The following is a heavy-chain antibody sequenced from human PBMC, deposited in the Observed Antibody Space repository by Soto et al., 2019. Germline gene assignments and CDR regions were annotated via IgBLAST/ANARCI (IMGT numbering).Heavy chain of an antibody. CDR3: ERDKGRLQLGGNYCDMLDV. D-gene: IGHD1-7*01. J-gene: IGHJ6*02. V-gene: IGHV1-69*12. CDR2: IMPVFPTP. CDR1: GGTFSTSA. Sequence: QVQLVQSGAEVKKPGSSVKVSCKASGGTFSTSAISWVRQAPGQGLEWVGGIMPVFPTPDYAQNFQGRVTITADESTSTAYLELTSLRADDTAVDYCERDKGRLQLGGNYCDMLDVWGQGTAITVSS.